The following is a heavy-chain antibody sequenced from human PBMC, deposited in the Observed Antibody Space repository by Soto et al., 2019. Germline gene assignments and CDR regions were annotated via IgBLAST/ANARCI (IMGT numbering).Heavy chain of an antibody. CDR3: ARAGVATIYPGNNWFDP. CDR2: VYNSGST. J-gene: IGHJ5*02. V-gene: IGHV4-59*08. Sequence: SETLSLTCTVFGGSIRSYYLSWVRRPPGKGLEWIGYVYNSGSTTYSPSFKSRVTISADTSRNQFSLNLSSVTAADTAMYYCARAGVATIYPGNNWFDPWGQGTLVTSPQ. D-gene: IGHD5-12*01. CDR1: GGSIRSYY.